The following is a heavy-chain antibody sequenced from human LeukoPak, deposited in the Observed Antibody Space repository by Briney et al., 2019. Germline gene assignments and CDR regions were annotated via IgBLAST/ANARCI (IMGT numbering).Heavy chain of an antibody. J-gene: IGHJ4*02. CDR3: ARLGGYYDSSGYYYFDY. D-gene: IGHD3-22*01. V-gene: IGHV4-34*01. CDR2: INHSGST. CDR1: GGSFSGYY. Sequence: SETLSLTCAVYGGSFSGYYWSWIRQPPGKGLEWIGEINHSGSTNYNPSLKSRVTISVDTPKNQFSLKLSSVTAADTAVYYCARLGGYYDSSGYYYFDYWGQGTLVTVSS.